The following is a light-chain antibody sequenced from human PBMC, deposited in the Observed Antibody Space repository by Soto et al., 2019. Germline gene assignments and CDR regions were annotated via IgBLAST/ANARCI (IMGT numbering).Light chain of an antibody. CDR1: QSVSHW. CDR2: DAS. V-gene: IGKV1-5*01. J-gene: IGKJ1*01. Sequence: DIQVTQSPSTLSASVGDRVTITCRASQSVSHWLAWYQQKPGQAPKLLIYDASTLESGVPSRFSGSGSGTEFTLTISSLQPDDFATYYCQQHFSYWTFGQGTKVDIK. CDR3: QQHFSYWT.